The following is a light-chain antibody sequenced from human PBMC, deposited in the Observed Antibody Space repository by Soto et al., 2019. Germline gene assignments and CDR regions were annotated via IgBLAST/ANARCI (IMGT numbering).Light chain of an antibody. Sequence: QSALTQPASASGSPGQSITISCTGTSSDVGGYNFVSWYQQHPGKAPKFIIYDVRKRPSGVSNRFSGSRSGNTASLTISGLQAEDEADYYCCSYTSSSTVIFGGGTKLTVL. J-gene: IGLJ2*01. V-gene: IGLV2-14*03. CDR3: CSYTSSSTVI. CDR1: SSDVGGYNF. CDR2: DVR.